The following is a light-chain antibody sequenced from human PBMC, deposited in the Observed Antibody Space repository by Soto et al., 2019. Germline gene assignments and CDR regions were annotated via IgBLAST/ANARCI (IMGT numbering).Light chain of an antibody. V-gene: IGKV3-15*01. J-gene: IGKJ1*01. CDR3: QKYDNWPET. CDR2: DAS. CDR1: QSVGNN. Sequence: ESVMTQSPATLSVSPGERATLSCRASQSVGNNLAWFQHKPGQAPRLLIYDASIRATGIPARFSGSGSGTEFTLTISSLQSEDFAVYFCQKYDNWPETCGQGTKGDIK.